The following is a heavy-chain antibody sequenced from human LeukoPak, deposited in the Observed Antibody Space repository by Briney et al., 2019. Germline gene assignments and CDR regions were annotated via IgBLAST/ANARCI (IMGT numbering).Heavy chain of an antibody. D-gene: IGHD6-19*01. CDR1: GFTLSTHY. V-gene: IGHV3-7*01. Sequence: GGSLRLSCAASGFTLSTHYMTWVRQAPGKGLEWVANINQDGSEKYYVDSVKGRFTTSRDNVKNSLYLQMNSLRAEDTAAYYCARVRIVAGTDYWGQGTLVTVSS. CDR3: ARVRIVAGTDY. CDR2: INQDGSEK. J-gene: IGHJ4*02.